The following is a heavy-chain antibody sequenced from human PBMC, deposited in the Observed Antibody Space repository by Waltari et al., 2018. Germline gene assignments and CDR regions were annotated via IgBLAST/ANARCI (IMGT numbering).Heavy chain of an antibody. CDR1: GLTSGSYE. CDR2: ISSSGSTI. Sequence: EVQLVESGGGLVQPGGFLRPSCPASGLTSGSYEMNWVRQAPGKGLEWVSYISSSGSTIYYADSVKGRFTISRDNAKNSLYLQMNSLRAEDTAVYYCARGYSSSWYSPPIDYWGQGTLVTVSS. D-gene: IGHD6-13*01. CDR3: ARGYSSSWYSPPIDY. J-gene: IGHJ4*02. V-gene: IGHV3-48*03.